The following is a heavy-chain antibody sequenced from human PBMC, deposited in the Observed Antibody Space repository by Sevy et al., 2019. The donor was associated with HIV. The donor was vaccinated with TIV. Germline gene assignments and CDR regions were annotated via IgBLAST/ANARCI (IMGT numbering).Heavy chain of an antibody. J-gene: IGHJ4*02. CDR1: GFTVSSNY. Sequence: GGSLRLSCAASGFTVSSNYMSWVRQAPGKGLEWVSVIYSGGSTFYADSVKGRFTISRDSSKKTLYLQVSSLRAEDTAVYYCASGGDCSGCSCYDYWGQGTLVTVSS. D-gene: IGHD2-15*01. V-gene: IGHV3-53*01. CDR2: IYSGGST. CDR3: ASGGDCSGCSCYDY.